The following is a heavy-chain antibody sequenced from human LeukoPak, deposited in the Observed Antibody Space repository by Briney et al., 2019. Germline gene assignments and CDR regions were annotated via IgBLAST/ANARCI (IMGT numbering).Heavy chain of an antibody. Sequence: PGGSLRLSCAASGFTFSSYAMSWVRQAPGKGLEWVSAITGSGGSTYYAESVKGRFTISRDNSKNTLYLQMNSLRGEDTALYFCAKDLAGCSDSWGQGTLVTVSS. CDR3: AKDLAGCSDS. J-gene: IGHJ4*02. CDR2: ITGSGGST. D-gene: IGHD2-8*01. CDR1: GFTFSSYA. V-gene: IGHV3-23*01.